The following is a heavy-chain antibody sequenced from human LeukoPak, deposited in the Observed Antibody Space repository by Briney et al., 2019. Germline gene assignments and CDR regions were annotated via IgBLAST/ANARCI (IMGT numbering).Heavy chain of an antibody. Sequence: SETLSLTCAVYGGSFSGYYWSWIRQPPGKGLEWIGEINHSGSTNYNPSLKSRVTISVDTSKNQFSLKLSSVIAADTAVYYCARRYYYGSGELSPWFDPWGQGTLVTVSS. CDR3: ARRYYYGSGELSPWFDP. CDR2: INHSGST. D-gene: IGHD3-10*01. J-gene: IGHJ5*02. V-gene: IGHV4-34*01. CDR1: GGSFSGYY.